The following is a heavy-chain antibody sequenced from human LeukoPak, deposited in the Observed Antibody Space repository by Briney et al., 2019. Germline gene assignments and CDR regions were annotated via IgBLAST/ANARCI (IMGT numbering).Heavy chain of an antibody. CDR2: ISDSGTT. Sequence: PAETQSLTCTVSGGSISNYYWSWIRQPPGKGLEWIGYISDSGTTNYNPSLKSRVTTSLDTSKNQFSLQLRSVTAADTAVYYCARDFMVRGDQVNYYYYYMDVWGTGATITVS. J-gene: IGHJ6*03. D-gene: IGHD3-10*01. CDR1: GGSISNYY. CDR3: ARDFMVRGDQVNYYYYYMDV. V-gene: IGHV4-59*01.